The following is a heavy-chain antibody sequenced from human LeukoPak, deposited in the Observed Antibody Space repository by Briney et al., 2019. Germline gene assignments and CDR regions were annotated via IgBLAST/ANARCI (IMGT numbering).Heavy chain of an antibody. CDR2: ISWNSGSI. CDR1: GFTFDDYA. D-gene: IGHD3-22*01. J-gene: IGHJ4*02. V-gene: IGHV3-9*01. Sequence: PGRSLRLSCAASGFTFDDYAMHWVRQAPGKGLEWVSGISWNSGSIGYADSVKGRFTISRDNAKNSLYLQMNSLRAEDTALYYCAKGLVRYDSSGYRHWGQGTLVTVSS. CDR3: AKGLVRYDSSGYRH.